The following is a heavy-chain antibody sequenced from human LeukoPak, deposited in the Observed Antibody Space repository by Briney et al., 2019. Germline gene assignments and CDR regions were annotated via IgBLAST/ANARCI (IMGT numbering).Heavy chain of an antibody. Sequence: PGGSLRLSCAASGFTFGSYAMSWVRQAPGKGLEWVSAISGSGGSTYYADSVKGRFTISRDNSKNTLYLQMNSLRAEDTAVYYCAKANAYYYDSSGSEYFDYWGQGTLVTVSS. D-gene: IGHD3-22*01. CDR1: GFTFGSYA. CDR2: ISGSGGST. CDR3: AKANAYYYDSSGSEYFDY. V-gene: IGHV3-23*01. J-gene: IGHJ4*02.